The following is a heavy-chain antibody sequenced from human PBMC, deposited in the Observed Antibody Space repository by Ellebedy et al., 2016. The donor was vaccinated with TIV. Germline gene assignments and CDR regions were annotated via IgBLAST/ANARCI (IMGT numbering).Heavy chain of an antibody. V-gene: IGHV4-31*03. Sequence: MPSETLSLTCTVPGGSISSGAYYWSWIRQHPGKGLEWIGYIHYTGSTYYNPSLRIRVIISVDKSKNQFSLKLNSVTAADTAVYYCARVGLGYYDTANFDYWGQGTLVTVSS. J-gene: IGHJ4*02. D-gene: IGHD3-22*01. CDR3: ARVGLGYYDTANFDY. CDR2: IHYTGST. CDR1: GGSISSGAYY.